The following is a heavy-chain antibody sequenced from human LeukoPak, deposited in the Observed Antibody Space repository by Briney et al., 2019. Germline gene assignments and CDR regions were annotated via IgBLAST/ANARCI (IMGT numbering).Heavy chain of an antibody. Sequence: PGGSLRLSCADSRFTLSSYAMSWVRQAPGKGLEWVSAISGSGGSTYYADSVKGRFTISRDNSKNTLYLQMNSLRAEDTAVYYCAKTGDYYYGDDYWGQGTLVTVSS. D-gene: IGHD3-10*01. CDR3: AKTGDYYYGDDY. J-gene: IGHJ4*02. V-gene: IGHV3-23*01. CDR1: RFTLSSYA. CDR2: ISGSGGST.